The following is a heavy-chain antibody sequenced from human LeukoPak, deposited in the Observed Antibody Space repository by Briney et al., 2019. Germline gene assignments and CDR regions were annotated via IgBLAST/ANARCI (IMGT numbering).Heavy chain of an antibody. V-gene: IGHV3-53*01. J-gene: IGHJ4*02. CDR2: IYSGGSI. D-gene: IGHD3-3*01. CDR3: ASTSDFWSGYYLDY. CDR1: GFSVSTNY. Sequence: GGSLRLSCVATGFSVSTNYMTWVRQAPGKGLAWVSLIYSGGSIYYADSVKDRFTISRDNSKNTLYLQMNSLRAEDTAIYYCASTSDFWSGYYLDYWGQGTLVTVSS.